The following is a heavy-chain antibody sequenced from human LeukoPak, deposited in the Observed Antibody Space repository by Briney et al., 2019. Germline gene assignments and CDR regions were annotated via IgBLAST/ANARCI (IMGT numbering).Heavy chain of an antibody. CDR2: IRYDGSNK. V-gene: IGHV3-30*02. J-gene: IGHJ6*03. CDR1: GFTVSRKY. D-gene: IGHD1-1*01. Sequence: GGSLRLSCAASGFTVSRKYMSWVRQAPGKGLEWVAFIRYDGSNKYYADSVEGRFTISRDNSKNTVFLQMNSLRADDTATYYCARTVGTPYYYYYMDVWGKGTTVSVTS. CDR3: ARTVGTPYYYYYMDV.